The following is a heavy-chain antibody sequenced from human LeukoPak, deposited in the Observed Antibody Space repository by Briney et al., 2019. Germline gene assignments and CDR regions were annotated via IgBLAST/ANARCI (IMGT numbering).Heavy chain of an antibody. V-gene: IGHV6-1*01. CDR1: GDSVSSNSAA. J-gene: IGHJ4*02. CDR3: ARVVDSSSWYPSYYFDY. CDR2: TYYRSKWYN. D-gene: IGHD6-13*01. Sequence: TLSLTCAISGDSVSSNSAAWNWIRQSPSRGLEWLGRTYYRSKWYNDYAVSVKSRITINPDTSKNQFSLQLNSVTPEDTAVYYCARVVDSSSWYPSYYFDYWGQGTLVTVSS.